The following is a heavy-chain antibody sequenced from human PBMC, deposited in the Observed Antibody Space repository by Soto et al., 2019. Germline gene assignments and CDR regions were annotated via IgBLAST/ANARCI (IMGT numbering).Heavy chain of an antibody. J-gene: IGHJ4*02. CDR3: ARSLDYGDLDY. V-gene: IGHV1-18*01. D-gene: IGHD4-17*01. CDR1: GYTFTSYG. Sequence: ASVKVSCKASGYTFTSYGISWVRQAPGQGLEWIGWINTNNGNTNYAQKLQGRVTMTRDTSTSTAYMELSRLRSDDTAVYYCARSLDYGDLDYWGQGTLVTVSS. CDR2: INTNNGNT.